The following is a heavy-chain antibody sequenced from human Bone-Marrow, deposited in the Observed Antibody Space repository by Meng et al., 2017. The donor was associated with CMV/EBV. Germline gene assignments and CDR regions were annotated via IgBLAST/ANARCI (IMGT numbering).Heavy chain of an antibody. CDR3: AAPHSSSWYSLDY. Sequence: LSLTCAASGFIFSDYWMHWVRQAPGKGLVWVSRIRGDGSVTDYADSVKGRFTISRDNSKNTLYLQMNSLRAEDTAVYYCAAPHSSSWYSLDYWGQGTLVTVSS. J-gene: IGHJ4*02. V-gene: IGHV3-74*01. D-gene: IGHD6-13*01. CDR1: GFIFSDYW. CDR2: IRGDGSVT.